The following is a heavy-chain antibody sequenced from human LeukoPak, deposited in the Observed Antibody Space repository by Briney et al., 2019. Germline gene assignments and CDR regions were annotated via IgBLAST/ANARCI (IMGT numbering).Heavy chain of an antibody. Sequence: GGSLRLSCAASGFTFSSYVMHWVRQAPGKGLEWVSYISSSGSTIYYADSVKGRFTISRDNAKNSLYLQMNSLRAEDTAVYYCAELGITMIGGVWGKGTTVTISS. J-gene: IGHJ6*04. D-gene: IGHD3-10*02. CDR1: GFTFSSYV. V-gene: IGHV3-48*03. CDR2: ISSSGSTI. CDR3: AELGITMIGGV.